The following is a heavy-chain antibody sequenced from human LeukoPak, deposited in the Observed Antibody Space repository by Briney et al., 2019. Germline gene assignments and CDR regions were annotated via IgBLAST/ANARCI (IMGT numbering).Heavy chain of an antibody. J-gene: IGHJ4*02. V-gene: IGHV3-11*04. CDR3: AKDVIVAARLFSYYFDY. Sequence: GGSLRLSCAASGFTFSDYYMSWIRQASGKGLEWVSYISSSGSTIYYADSVKGRFTISRDNSKNTLYLQMNSLRAEDTAVYYCAKDVIVAARLFSYYFDYWGQGTLVTVSS. D-gene: IGHD6-6*01. CDR2: ISSSGSTI. CDR1: GFTFSDYY.